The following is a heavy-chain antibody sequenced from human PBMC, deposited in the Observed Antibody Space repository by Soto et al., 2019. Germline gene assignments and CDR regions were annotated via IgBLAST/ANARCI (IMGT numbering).Heavy chain of an antibody. CDR3: AKDSKSVSVSAARVYGMDV. CDR1: GFMFSSFA. V-gene: IGHV3-23*01. Sequence: LRLSCAGSGFMFSSFAMTWVRQAPGKGLEWVSTTRSNGEHTYYADPVKGRFTVSRDNSKNTLFLEMSSPRAEDSAIYYCAKDSKSVSVSAARVYGMDVWGQGTTVTVSS. D-gene: IGHD2-2*01. CDR2: TRSNGEHT. J-gene: IGHJ6*02.